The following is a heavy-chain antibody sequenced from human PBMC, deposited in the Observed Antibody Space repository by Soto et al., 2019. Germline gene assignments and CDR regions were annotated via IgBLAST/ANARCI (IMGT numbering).Heavy chain of an antibody. CDR2: TSYGGST. CDR3: SRGILV. Sequence: QVQLQESGPGLVKPSRTLSLTCTVSGGSINSGGYCWSWIRQHPGKGLDWIGCTSYGGSTSYNPSLKSRVTISVDTSKNQFSLKLTSVTAADTAVYYCSRGILVWGQGALITVSS. V-gene: IGHV4-31*03. CDR1: GGSINSGGYC. J-gene: IGHJ4*02. D-gene: IGHD5-18*01.